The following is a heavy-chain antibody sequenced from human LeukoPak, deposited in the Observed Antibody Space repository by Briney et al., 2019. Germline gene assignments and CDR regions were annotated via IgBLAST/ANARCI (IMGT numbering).Heavy chain of an antibody. Sequence: SQTLSLTCPVSGGSITSSSSYWGWIRQPPGKGLEWIGTIYYSGTTYYNPSLKSRVTISVDTSKNQFSLKLSSVTAADTAVYYCARALSSPYDFWSGYYPYYYYMDVWGKGTTVTVSS. V-gene: IGHV4-39*01. CDR1: GGSITSSSSY. CDR3: ARALSSPYDFWSGYYPYYYYMDV. D-gene: IGHD3-3*01. CDR2: IYYSGTT. J-gene: IGHJ6*03.